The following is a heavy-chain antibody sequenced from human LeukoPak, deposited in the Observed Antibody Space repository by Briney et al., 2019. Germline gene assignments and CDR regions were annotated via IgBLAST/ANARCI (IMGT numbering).Heavy chain of an antibody. CDR1: GFTFSTYW. CDR2: IKADGGEK. CDR3: ARGGAARPDF. J-gene: IGHJ4*02. V-gene: IGHV3-7*01. Sequence: GGSLRLSCAASGFTFSTYWMNWFRQTPGKGLEWVAEIKADGGEKDHVASVKGRFTISRDNAKNSLYLQMNSLRVEDTAVYYRARGGAARPDFWGQGTLVTVSS. D-gene: IGHD6-6*01.